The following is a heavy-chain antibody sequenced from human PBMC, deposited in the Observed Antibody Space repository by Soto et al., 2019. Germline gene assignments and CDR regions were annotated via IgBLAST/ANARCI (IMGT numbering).Heavy chain of an antibody. V-gene: IGHV3-23*01. CDR3: AKVSGYGDYYYYYVDV. CDR2: ISGGGDST. CDR1: GFTFSNYA. D-gene: IGHD4-17*01. Sequence: EVQLLESGGDLVQPGGSLRLSCAASGFTFSNYAVTWVRQAPGKGLEWVSSISGGGDSTYYADSVKGRFTISRDNSKNKLYLQRNSLRAEDTAVYYCAKVSGYGDYYYYYVDVWGKGTTVTVSS. J-gene: IGHJ6*03.